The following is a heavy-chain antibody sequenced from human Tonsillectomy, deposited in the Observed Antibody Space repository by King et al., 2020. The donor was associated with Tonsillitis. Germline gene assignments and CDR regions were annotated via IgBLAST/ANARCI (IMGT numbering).Heavy chain of an antibody. CDR2: IRYDGSNK. CDR1: GFTFSSYG. Sequence: VQLVESGGGVVQPGGSLRLSCAASGFTFSSYGMHWVRQAPGKGLEWVAFIRYDGSNKYYADSVKGRFTISRDNSKNTLYLQMNSLRAEHTAVYYCAKDKGVQDSSSWYGLDYWGQGTLVTVSS. D-gene: IGHD6-13*01. CDR3: AKDKGVQDSSSWYGLDY. J-gene: IGHJ4*02. V-gene: IGHV3-30*02.